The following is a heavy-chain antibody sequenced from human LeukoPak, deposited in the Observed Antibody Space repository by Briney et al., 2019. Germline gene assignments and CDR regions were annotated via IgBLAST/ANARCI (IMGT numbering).Heavy chain of an antibody. D-gene: IGHD1-1*01. Sequence: SETLSLTCTVSGASISSSYWSWIRQPPGKGLEWIGYISYSGNTNYSPSLKSRVTMSADTPKNQFSLQLSSATAADTAVYYCARHISRYNWNDALVYWGQGTLVTVSS. V-gene: IGHV4-59*08. CDR1: GASISSSY. CDR3: ARHISRYNWNDALVY. CDR2: ISYSGNT. J-gene: IGHJ4*02.